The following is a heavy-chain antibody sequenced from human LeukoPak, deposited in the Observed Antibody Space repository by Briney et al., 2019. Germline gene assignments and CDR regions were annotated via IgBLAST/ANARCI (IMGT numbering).Heavy chain of an antibody. J-gene: IGHJ3*02. CDR3: ARDYYDSSAEDAFDI. Sequence: SETLSLTCTVSGYSISSGYYWGWIRQPPGKGLEWTGSLDHSGSTYYNPSLKSRITISVDTSKNQFSLKLSSVTAADTAVYYCARDYYDSSAEDAFDIWGQGTMVTVSS. CDR1: GYSISSGYY. V-gene: IGHV4-38-2*02. D-gene: IGHD3-22*01. CDR2: LDHSGST.